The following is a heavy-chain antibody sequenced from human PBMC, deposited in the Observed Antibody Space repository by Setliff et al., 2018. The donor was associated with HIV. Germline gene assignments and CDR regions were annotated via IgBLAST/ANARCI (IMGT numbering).Heavy chain of an antibody. CDR2: INAASGNT. CDR3: ASDRGDTMILVVTTGAFDI. V-gene: IGHV1-3*01. D-gene: IGHD3-22*01. CDR1: GYTFTKYG. J-gene: IGHJ3*02. Sequence: ASVKVSCKASGYTFTKYGMHWVRQAPGQRLEWMGWINAASGNTEYSQKFQGRVTITRDTSANTAYMELSSLRSEDTAVYYCASDRGDTMILVVTTGAFDIWGQGTMVTVSS.